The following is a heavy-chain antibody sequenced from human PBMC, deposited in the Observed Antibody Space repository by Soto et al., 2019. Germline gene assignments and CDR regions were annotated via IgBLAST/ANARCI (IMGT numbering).Heavy chain of an antibody. D-gene: IGHD3-22*01. CDR1: GGTFSSYA. Sequence: GASVKVSCKASGGTFSSYAISWVRQAPGQGLEWMGGIIPIFGTANYAQKFQGRVTITADESTSTAYMELSSLRSEDTAVYYCARAPPNYYDSNYFDYWGQGTLVTVSS. CDR2: IIPIFGTA. V-gene: IGHV1-69*13. J-gene: IGHJ4*02. CDR3: ARAPPNYYDSNYFDY.